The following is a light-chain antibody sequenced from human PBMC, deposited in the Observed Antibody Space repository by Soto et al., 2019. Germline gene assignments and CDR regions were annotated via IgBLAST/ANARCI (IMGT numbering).Light chain of an antibody. V-gene: IGKV3-20*01. J-gene: IGKJ3*01. CDR3: QQYGSSVFT. CDR1: QSVTSSY. CDR2: DAS. Sequence: PGAGATLSCRASQSVTSSYLAWYQQKPGQAPRLLIYDASSRATGIPDRFSGSGSGSDFTLTISRLEPEDFAVYYCQQYGSSVFTFGPGTKV.